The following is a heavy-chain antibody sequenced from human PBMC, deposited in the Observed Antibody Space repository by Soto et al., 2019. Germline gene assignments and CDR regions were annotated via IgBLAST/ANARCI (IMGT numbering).Heavy chain of an antibody. D-gene: IGHD3-16*02. CDR3: ARELTFGGVIVRRAFDY. V-gene: IGHV4-34*01. Sequence: PSETLSLTCAVYGGSFSGYYWSWIRQPPGKGLEWIGEINHSGSTNYNPSLKSRVTISVDTSKNQFSLKLSSVTAADTAVYYCARELTFGGVIVRRAFDYWGQGTLVTVSS. CDR2: INHSGST. CDR1: GGSFSGYY. J-gene: IGHJ4*02.